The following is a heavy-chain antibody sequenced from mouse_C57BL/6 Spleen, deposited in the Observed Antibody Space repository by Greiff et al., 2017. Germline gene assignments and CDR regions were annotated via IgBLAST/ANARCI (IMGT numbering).Heavy chain of an antibody. D-gene: IGHD3-3*01. CDR2: IDPSDSET. V-gene: IGHV1-52*01. J-gene: IGHJ1*03. Sequence: QVQLQQPGAELVRPGSSVKLSCKASGYTFTSYWMHWVKQRPIQGLEWIGNIDPSDSETHYNQKFKDKATLTVDKSSSTAYMQLSSLTSEDSAVSYCARSPPRDPDFDVWGTGTTVTVSS. CDR3: ARSPPRDPDFDV. CDR1: GYTFTSYW.